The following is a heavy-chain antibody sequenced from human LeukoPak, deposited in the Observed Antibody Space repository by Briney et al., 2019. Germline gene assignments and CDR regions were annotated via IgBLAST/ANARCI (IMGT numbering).Heavy chain of an antibody. Sequence: GGSLRLSCAASGFAFSSYGIHWVRQAPGKGLEWVAFIRYDGTSKYYADSVKGRFTISRDNSKNTLYLQMNSLRAEDTAVYYCAEESHPGICMIRADWGKGTTVTVSS. D-gene: IGHD3-10*01. CDR2: IRYDGTSK. CDR3: AEESHPGICMIRAD. V-gene: IGHV3-30*02. CDR1: GFAFSSYG. J-gene: IGHJ6*04.